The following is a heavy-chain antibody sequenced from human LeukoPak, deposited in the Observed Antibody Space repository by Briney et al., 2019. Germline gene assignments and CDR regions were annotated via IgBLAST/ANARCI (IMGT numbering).Heavy chain of an antibody. CDR3: ARAMSTFGGVRNYFDS. Sequence: GGSLRLSCAGSGFTFSGHSMNWVRQAPGKGLEWISFVSISSGTIYYADSVNGRFRISRDNAKSSLDLEMNSLRAEDTAVYYCARAMSTFGGVRNYFDSWGQGTLVTVSS. CDR1: GFTFSGHS. CDR2: VSISSGTI. D-gene: IGHD3-16*01. V-gene: IGHV3-48*04. J-gene: IGHJ4*02.